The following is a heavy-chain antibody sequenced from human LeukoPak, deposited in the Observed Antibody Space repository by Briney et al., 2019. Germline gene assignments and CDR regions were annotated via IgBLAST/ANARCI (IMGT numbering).Heavy chain of an antibody. CDR1: GFTFSNAW. D-gene: IGHD3-22*01. CDR2: IKSKTDGGTT. Sequence: PGGSLRLSCAASGFTFSNAWMSWVRQAPGKGLEWVGRIKSKTDGGTTDYAAPVKGRFTISRDDSKNTLYLQMNSLKTEDTAVYYCHLDSSGYYTSGYFDYWGQGTLVTVSS. J-gene: IGHJ4*02. CDR3: HLDSSGYYTSGYFDY. V-gene: IGHV3-15*01.